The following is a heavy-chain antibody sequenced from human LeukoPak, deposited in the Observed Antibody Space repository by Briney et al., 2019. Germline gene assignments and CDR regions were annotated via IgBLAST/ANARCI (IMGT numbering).Heavy chain of an antibody. J-gene: IGHJ4*02. CDR2: IYYSGST. CDR3: ARGRYCSGGSCYYRFDY. V-gene: IGHV4-31*03. CDR1: GGSISSGGYY. D-gene: IGHD2-15*01. Sequence: SETLPLTCTVSGGSISSGGYYWSWLRQPPGKGLEWIGYIYYSGSTYYNPSLKSRVTISVDTSKNQFSLKLSSVTAADTAVYYCARGRYCSGGSCYYRFDYWGQGTLVTVSS.